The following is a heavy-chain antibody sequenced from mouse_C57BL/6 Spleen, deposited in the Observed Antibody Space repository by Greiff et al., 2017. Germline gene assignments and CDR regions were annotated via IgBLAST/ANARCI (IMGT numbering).Heavy chain of an antibody. Sequence: QVQLQQSGAELARPGASVKLSCKASGYTFTSYGISWVKQRTGQGLEWIGEIYPRSGNTYYNEKFKGKATLTADKSSSTAYMELRSLTSEDSAVYFCAIDYGSSWNFDYWGQGTTLTVSS. CDR3: AIDYGSSWNFDY. CDR2: IYPRSGNT. V-gene: IGHV1-81*01. J-gene: IGHJ2*01. D-gene: IGHD1-1*01. CDR1: GYTFTSYG.